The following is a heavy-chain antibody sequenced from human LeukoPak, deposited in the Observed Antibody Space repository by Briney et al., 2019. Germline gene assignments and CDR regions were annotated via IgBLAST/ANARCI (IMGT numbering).Heavy chain of an antibody. CDR1: GITFSNYA. Sequence: GSLRLSCVASGITFSNYAVSWVRQAPEKGLDWVSVISGSAHKIRYADSVKGRFTISRDTSKNTLYLQMNSLRAEDTAVYFCASRHCSGGGCYFAGADPFDYWGHGTLVTVSS. CDR2: ISGSAHKI. J-gene: IGHJ4*01. CDR3: ASRHCSGGGCYFAGADPFDY. D-gene: IGHD2-15*01. V-gene: IGHV3-23*01.